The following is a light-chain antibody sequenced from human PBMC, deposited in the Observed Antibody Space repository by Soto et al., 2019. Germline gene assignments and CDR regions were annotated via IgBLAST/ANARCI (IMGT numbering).Light chain of an antibody. J-gene: IGLJ1*01. CDR1: SSNIGGNS. CDR3: GSWDSSLSAYV. CDR2: DDN. Sequence: QSLLTQPPSVSAAPGQKVTISCSGSSSNIGGNSVSWYQQLPGTAPKLLIYDDNKRPSGIPDRFSGSKSGTSATLGITGFQTGDEADYYCGSWDSSLSAYVLGTGTKVTRP. V-gene: IGLV1-51*01.